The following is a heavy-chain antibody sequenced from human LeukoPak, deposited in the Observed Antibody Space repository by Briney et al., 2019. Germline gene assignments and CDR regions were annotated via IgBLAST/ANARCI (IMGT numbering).Heavy chain of an antibody. J-gene: IGHJ5*02. CDR3: AKDLMRDRWFGES. V-gene: IGHV3-30*02. D-gene: IGHD3-10*01. Sequence: GGSLRLSCAASGFTFSYYGFHWVRQAPGKGLEWVSFIRFDGHDKFYAETVKGRFTISKDTSRNTLYLQMSSLRPEDTAVYYCAKDLMRDRWFGESWGQGTLVTVSS. CDR1: GFTFSYYG. CDR2: IRFDGHDK.